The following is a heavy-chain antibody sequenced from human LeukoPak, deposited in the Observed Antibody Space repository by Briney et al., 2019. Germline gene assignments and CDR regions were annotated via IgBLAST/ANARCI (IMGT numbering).Heavy chain of an antibody. CDR1: GYTFTSYD. CDR2: MNPNSGNT. Sequence: ASVKVSCKASGYTFTSYDINWVRQATGQGLEWMGWMNPNSGNTGYAQKFQGRVTMTRNTSISTAYMELSSLRSEDTAVYYCARGRSCSGGSCYSHAFDIWGQGTMVTVPS. D-gene: IGHD2-15*01. V-gene: IGHV1-8*01. J-gene: IGHJ3*02. CDR3: ARGRSCSGGSCYSHAFDI.